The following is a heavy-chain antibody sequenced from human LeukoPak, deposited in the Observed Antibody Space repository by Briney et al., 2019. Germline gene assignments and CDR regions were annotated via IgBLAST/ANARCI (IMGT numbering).Heavy chain of an antibody. Sequence: HTGGSLRLSCAASGLTVSSTYMSWVRQAPGKGLEWVSVIYSGGTTYYADSVKGRFTISRDNSKNTLYLQMNSLRTEDTAVYYCARDLYDYGSYWGQGTLVTVSS. D-gene: IGHD4/OR15-4a*01. CDR3: ARDLYDYGSY. V-gene: IGHV3-66*01. J-gene: IGHJ4*02. CDR2: IYSGGTT. CDR1: GLTVSSTY.